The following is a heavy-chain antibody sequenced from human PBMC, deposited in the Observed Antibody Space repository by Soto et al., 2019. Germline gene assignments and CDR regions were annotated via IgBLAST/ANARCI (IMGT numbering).Heavy chain of an antibody. V-gene: IGHV4-38-2*01. Sequence: ETLSLTCAVSGYSISSGYYWGWIRQPPGKGLEWIGSIYHSGSTYYNPSLKSRVTISVDTSKNQFSLKLSSVTAADTAVYYCARGDTIFGVVSGMDVWGQGTTVTVSS. CDR1: GYSISSGYY. CDR2: IYHSGST. CDR3: ARGDTIFGVVSGMDV. D-gene: IGHD3-3*01. J-gene: IGHJ6*02.